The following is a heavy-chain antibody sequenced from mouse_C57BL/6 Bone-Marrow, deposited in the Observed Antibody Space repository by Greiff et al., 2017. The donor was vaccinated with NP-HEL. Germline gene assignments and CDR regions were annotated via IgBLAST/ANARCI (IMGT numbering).Heavy chain of an antibody. CDR2: INPNNGGT. V-gene: IGHV1-26*01. CDR1: GYTFTDYY. Sequence: EVQLQQSGPELVKPGASVKISCKASGYTFTDYYMNWVKQSHGKSLEWIGDINPNNGGTSYNQKFKGKATLTVDKSSSTAYMELRSLTSEDSAVYYCARLGDYVPSYWYFDVWGTGTTVTVSS. CDR3: ARLGDYVPSYWYFDV. J-gene: IGHJ1*03. D-gene: IGHD2-4*01.